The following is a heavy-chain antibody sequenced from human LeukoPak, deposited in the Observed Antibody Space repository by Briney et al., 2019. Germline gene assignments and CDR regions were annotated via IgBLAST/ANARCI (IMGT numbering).Heavy chain of an antibody. CDR3: ARGYDFWSGYYPFDY. Sequence: ASVKVSCKASGYTFTSYGISWVRQAPGQGLEWMGWISAYNGNTNYAQKLQGRVTMTTDTSTSTAYMELRSLRSDDTAVYYCARGYDFWSGYYPFDYWGLGTLVTVSS. V-gene: IGHV1-18*01. CDR1: GYTFTSYG. D-gene: IGHD3-3*01. CDR2: ISAYNGNT. J-gene: IGHJ4*02.